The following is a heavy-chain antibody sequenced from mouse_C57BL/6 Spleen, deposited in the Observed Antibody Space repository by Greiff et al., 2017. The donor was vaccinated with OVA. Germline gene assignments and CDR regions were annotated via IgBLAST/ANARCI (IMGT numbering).Heavy chain of an antibody. V-gene: IGHV1-66*01. CDR1: GYSFTSYY. D-gene: IGHD1-1*01. CDR3: ARDYGSSVWFDY. Sequence: VMLVESGPELVKPGASVKISCKASGYSFTSYYIHWVKQRPGQGLEWIGWIYPGSGNTKYNEKFKGKATLTADTSSSTAYMQLSSLTSEDSAVYYCARDYGSSVWFDYWGQGTTLTVSS. CDR2: IYPGSGNT. J-gene: IGHJ2*01.